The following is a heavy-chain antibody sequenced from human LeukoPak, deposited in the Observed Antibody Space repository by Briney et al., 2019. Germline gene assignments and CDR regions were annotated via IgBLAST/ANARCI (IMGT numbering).Heavy chain of an antibody. CDR1: GYSFTNYW. D-gene: IGHD3-16*01. V-gene: IGHV5-51*01. CDR3: ARRFGPLAPFDY. J-gene: IGHJ4*02. Sequence: GESLKISYKGSGYSFTNYWIDWVRQLPGKGLEWMGIIYPDDSDTRYSPSFQGQVTISADKSISTAYLQWSSLKASDTAMYYCARRFGPLAPFDYWGQGSLVIVSS. CDR2: IYPDDSDT.